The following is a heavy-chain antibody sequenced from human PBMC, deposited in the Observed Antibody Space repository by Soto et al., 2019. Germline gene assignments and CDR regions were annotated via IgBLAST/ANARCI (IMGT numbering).Heavy chain of an antibody. V-gene: IGHV4-59*12. Sequence: ATLSLTCTVSGGSISSYYWSWIRQPPGKGLEWIGYIYHSGTTYYTPSLKSRVSISVDTSKNQFSLKLSSVTAADTAVYYCARDYYDSSGYSRFDYWGQGTLVTVSS. D-gene: IGHD3-22*01. J-gene: IGHJ4*02. CDR3: ARDYYDSSGYSRFDY. CDR2: IYHSGTT. CDR1: GGSISSYY.